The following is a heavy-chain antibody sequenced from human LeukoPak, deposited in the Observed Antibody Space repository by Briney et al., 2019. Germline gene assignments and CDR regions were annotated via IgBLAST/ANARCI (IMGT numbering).Heavy chain of an antibody. J-gene: IGHJ4*02. V-gene: IGHV3-21*04. D-gene: IGHD3-3*01. CDR1: GFTFSAYA. CDR3: ATDPRITIFGVVTEAPFAY. CDR2: INGDSSYI. Sequence: GGSLRLSCSASGFTFSAYAIAWVRQAPGKGREWVSSINGDSSYIYYADSVKGRFTISRDNSKNTLYPQMNSMRAEDTAVYYCATDPRITIFGVVTEAPFAYWGQGTLVTVSS.